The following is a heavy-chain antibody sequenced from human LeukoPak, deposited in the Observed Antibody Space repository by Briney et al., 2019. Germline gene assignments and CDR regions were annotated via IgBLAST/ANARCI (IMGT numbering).Heavy chain of an antibody. CDR3: ARDRYYDSSGGFDY. J-gene: IGHJ4*02. Sequence: GASVKVSCKASGGTFSSYAISWVRQAPGQGLEWMGGIIPIFGTANYAQKFQGRVTITADESTSTAYMELSRLRSDDTAVYYCARDRYYDSSGGFDYWGQGTLVTVSS. CDR1: GGTFSSYA. CDR2: IIPIFGTA. D-gene: IGHD3-22*01. V-gene: IGHV1-69*13.